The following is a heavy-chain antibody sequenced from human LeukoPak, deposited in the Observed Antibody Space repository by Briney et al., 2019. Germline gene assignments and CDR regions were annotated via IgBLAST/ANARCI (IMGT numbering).Heavy chain of an antibody. CDR2: ISSSSSDI. Sequence: PGGSLRLSCAASGFTFSSYSMNWVRQAPGKGLEWVSSISSSSSDIYYADSVKGRFTISRDNAKNSLYLQMNSLRAEDTAVYYCARYCSSTSCYPTEYAFDIWGQGTMVTVSS. D-gene: IGHD2-2*01. CDR1: GFTFSSYS. J-gene: IGHJ3*02. V-gene: IGHV3-21*01. CDR3: ARYCSSTSCYPTEYAFDI.